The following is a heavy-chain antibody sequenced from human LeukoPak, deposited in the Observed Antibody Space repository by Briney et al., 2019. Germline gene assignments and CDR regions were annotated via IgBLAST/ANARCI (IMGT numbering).Heavy chain of an antibody. D-gene: IGHD3-16*01. J-gene: IGHJ6*02. CDR3: ARGGGLDV. CDR2: INHNGNVN. Sequence: YPGGSLRLSCAASGFTFSSYWMNWARQAPGKGLEWVASINHNGNVNYYVDSVKGRFTISRDNAKNSLYLQMNNLRAEDTAVYFCARGGGLDVWGQGATVTVSS. V-gene: IGHV3-7*03. CDR1: GFTFSSYW.